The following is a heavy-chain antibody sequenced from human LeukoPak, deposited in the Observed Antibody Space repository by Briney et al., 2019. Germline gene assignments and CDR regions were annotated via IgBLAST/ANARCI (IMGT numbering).Heavy chain of an antibody. CDR2: IKEDSGRE. J-gene: IGHJ5*02. D-gene: IGHD5-18*01. CDR1: GLIVSNQW. CDR3: ASLDTAKQPLANH. V-gene: IGHV3-7*03. Sequence: PGGSLRLSCVASGLIVSNQWMSWVRQAPGKGREWVANIKEDSGREYYMASVKGRFTISKDSAKNSLYLQMNSLRVEDTAMYYCASLDTAKQPLANHWGQGTLVTVSS.